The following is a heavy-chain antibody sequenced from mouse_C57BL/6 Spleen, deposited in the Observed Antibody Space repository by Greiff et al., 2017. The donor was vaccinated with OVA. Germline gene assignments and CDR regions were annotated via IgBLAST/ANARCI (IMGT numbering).Heavy chain of an antibody. J-gene: IGHJ4*01. V-gene: IGHV1-18*01. CDR1: GYTFTDYN. CDR2: INPNNGGT. D-gene: IGHD3-2*02. CDR3: ARGGDSSGYLLYYYAMDY. Sequence: EVQLQQSGPELVKPGASVKIPCKASGYTFTDYNMDWVKQSHGKSLEWIGDINPNNGGTIYNQKFKGKATLTVDKSSSTAYMELRSLTSEDTAVYYCARGGDSSGYLLYYYAMDYWGQGTSVTVSS.